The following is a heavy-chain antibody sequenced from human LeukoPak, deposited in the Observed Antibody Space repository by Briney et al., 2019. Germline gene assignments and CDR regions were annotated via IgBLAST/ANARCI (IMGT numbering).Heavy chain of an antibody. D-gene: IGHD3-10*01. Sequence: SDTLSLTCAVSGYSITSSSWWGWVRQPPGKGLEWIGYIYHSGTTYYNPSLQSRVTMSVDTSKNQFSLKLSSVTAVDTAVYYCARKENVYYYFDYWGQGTLVTVSS. J-gene: IGHJ4*02. CDR3: ARKENVYYYFDY. CDR1: GYSITSSSW. CDR2: IYHSGTT. V-gene: IGHV4-28*01.